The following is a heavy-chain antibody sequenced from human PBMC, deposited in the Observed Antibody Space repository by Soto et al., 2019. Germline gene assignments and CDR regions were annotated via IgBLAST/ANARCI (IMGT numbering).Heavy chain of an antibody. V-gene: IGHV2-26*01. J-gene: IGHJ4*02. CDR3: ARSRITMVRGRLGYYFDY. CDR2: IFSNDEK. Sequence: QVTLKESGPVLVKPTETLTLTCTVSGFSLSNARMGVSWIRQPPGKALEWLAHIFSNDEKSYSTSLKSRLTISKDTSKSQVVLTMTNMDPVDTATYYCARSRITMVRGRLGYYFDYWGQGTLVTVSS. CDR1: GFSLSNARMG. D-gene: IGHD3-10*01.